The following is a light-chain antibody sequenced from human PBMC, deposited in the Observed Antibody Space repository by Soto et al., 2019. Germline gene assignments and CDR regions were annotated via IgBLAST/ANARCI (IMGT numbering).Light chain of an antibody. Sequence: EIVLTQSPGTLSLSPGERATLSCRASQSVSSSYLAWYQQKPGQAPRLLIYGASSRATGMPDMFSGSGSGTDFTLTISRLEPEDFAVYYCQQYGSSPSITFGQGTRLEIK. J-gene: IGKJ5*01. CDR1: QSVSSSY. V-gene: IGKV3-20*01. CDR3: QQYGSSPSIT. CDR2: GAS.